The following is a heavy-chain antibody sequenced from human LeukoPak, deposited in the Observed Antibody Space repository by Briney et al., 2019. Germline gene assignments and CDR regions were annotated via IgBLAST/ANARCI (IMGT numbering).Heavy chain of an antibody. CDR3: AKLGAYSSSWYGFFDY. CDR2: IYPGESET. CDR1: GYSFTSYW. J-gene: IGHJ4*02. D-gene: IGHD6-13*01. Sequence: GESLKISCKGSGYSFTSYWIGWVRQMPGKGLEWMGIIYPGESETRYSPSVQGQVTISADKSITTAYLQWSSLKASDTAMYYCAKLGAYSSSWYGFFDYWGQGTLVAVSS. V-gene: IGHV5-51*01.